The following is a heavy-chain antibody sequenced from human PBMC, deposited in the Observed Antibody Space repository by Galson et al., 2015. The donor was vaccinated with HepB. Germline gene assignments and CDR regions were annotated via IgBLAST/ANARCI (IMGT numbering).Heavy chain of an antibody. D-gene: IGHD6-13*01. CDR1: GFTFSSYP. V-gene: IGHV3-30*04. J-gene: IGHJ6*02. CDR2: ISYDGSIE. Sequence: SLRLSCAASGFTFSSYPMHWVRQAPGKGLEWVAVISYDGSIEYYADSVKGRFTISRDNPKNTVYMQMNSLRPEETAVYYCARVSAAGTWGYGMGVWGQGTPVSVSS. CDR3: ARVSAAGTWGYGMGV.